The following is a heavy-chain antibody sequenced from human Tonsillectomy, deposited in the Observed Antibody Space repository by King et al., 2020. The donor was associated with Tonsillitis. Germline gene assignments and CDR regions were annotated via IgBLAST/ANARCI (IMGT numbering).Heavy chain of an antibody. CDR2: IDLDDYK. CDR3: ARIADRRLDY. V-gene: IGHV2-70*11. CDR1: GFSLSTSGMC. J-gene: IGHJ4*02. Sequence: VTLKESGPALVKPTQTLTLTCTFSGFSLSTSGMCLSWIRQPPGKALEWLARIDLDDYKYYSTSLKTRPTISKDTSKNQVVLTMTNMDPVDTATYYCARIADRRLDYWGQGTLVTVSS.